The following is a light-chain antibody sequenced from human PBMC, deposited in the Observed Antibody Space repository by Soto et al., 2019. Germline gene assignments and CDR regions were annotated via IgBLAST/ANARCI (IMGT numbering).Light chain of an antibody. CDR2: DAS. V-gene: IGKV3-11*01. CDR1: QSVSLS. CDR3: QNRMNWPLT. J-gene: IGKJ5*01. Sequence: VLTQSEATLSLYTGGSATLSCAASQSVSLSLAWYQQKTGQAPRLLIYDASKRASGIPDRLSGSGSETELNLTISRLEPEDFAVSYCQNRMNWPLTCGQGTRLEI.